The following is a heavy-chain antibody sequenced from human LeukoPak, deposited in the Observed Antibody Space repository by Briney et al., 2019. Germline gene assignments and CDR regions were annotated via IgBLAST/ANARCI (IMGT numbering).Heavy chain of an antibody. CDR3: ARPLSGSHSAFDI. J-gene: IGHJ3*02. Sequence: PGGSLRLSCAASGFTFSSYSMNWVRQAPGKGLEWVSSISSSSSYIYYADSVKGRFTISRGNAKNSLYLQMNSLRAEDTAVYYCARPLSGSHSAFDIWGQGTMVTVSS. CDR1: GFTFSSYS. V-gene: IGHV3-21*01. CDR2: ISSSSSYI. D-gene: IGHD6-25*01.